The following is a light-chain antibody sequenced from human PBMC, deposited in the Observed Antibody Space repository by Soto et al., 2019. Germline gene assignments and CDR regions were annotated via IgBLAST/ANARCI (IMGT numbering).Light chain of an antibody. Sequence: DIVLTQSPATLSLSPGERATLSCRASQSVGSNLAWYQQKPGQAPRLLIYDASNRATGIPARFSGTGSGTDFTLTISSLEPEDFAVYYCQQRSNGHLFTFGPGTKVDIK. CDR3: QQRSNGHLFT. J-gene: IGKJ3*01. CDR2: DAS. CDR1: QSVGSN. V-gene: IGKV3-11*01.